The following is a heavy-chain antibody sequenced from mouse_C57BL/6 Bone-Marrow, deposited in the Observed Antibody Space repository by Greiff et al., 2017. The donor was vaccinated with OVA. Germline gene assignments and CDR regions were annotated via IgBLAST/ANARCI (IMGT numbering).Heavy chain of an antibody. CDR2: ISGGGGNT. V-gene: IGHV5-9*01. CDR1: GFTFSSYT. CDR3: ARHKLGYYFDY. J-gene: IGHJ2*01. Sequence: EVQGVESGGGLVKPGGSLKLSCAASGFTFSSYTMSWVRQTPEKRLEWVATISGGGGNTYYPDSVKGRFTISRDNAKNTLYLQMSSLRSEDTALYYCARHKLGYYFDYWGQGTTLTVSS. D-gene: IGHD4-1*01.